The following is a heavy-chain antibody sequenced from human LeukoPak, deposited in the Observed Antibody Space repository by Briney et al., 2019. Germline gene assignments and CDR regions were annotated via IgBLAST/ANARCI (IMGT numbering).Heavy chain of an antibody. CDR2: ITSSGTTI. D-gene: IGHD3-3*01. J-gene: IGHJ4*02. CDR3: AKDLQGSGYYFDY. Sequence: GGSLRLSCAASGFTFSSYSMNWVRQAPGKGPEWVSYITSSGTTIYYADSVKGRFTISRDDAKNSLYLQMNSLRAEDTAIYYCAKDLQGSGYYFDYWGQGTLVTVSS. CDR1: GFTFSSYS. V-gene: IGHV3-48*04.